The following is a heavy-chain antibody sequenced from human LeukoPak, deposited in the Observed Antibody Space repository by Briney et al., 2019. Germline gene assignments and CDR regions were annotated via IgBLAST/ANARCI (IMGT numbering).Heavy chain of an antibody. Sequence: PGGSLRLSCAASGFTFSSYEMNWVRQAPGKGLEWVSYISSSGSTIYCADSVKGRFTISRDNAKNSLYLQMNSLRAEDTAVYYCARDRRGYYDSSGYYLAADYYYYYGMDVWGQGTTVTVSS. CDR3: ARDRRGYYDSSGYYLAADYYYYYGMDV. D-gene: IGHD3-22*01. CDR1: GFTFSSYE. CDR2: ISSSGSTI. J-gene: IGHJ6*02. V-gene: IGHV3-48*03.